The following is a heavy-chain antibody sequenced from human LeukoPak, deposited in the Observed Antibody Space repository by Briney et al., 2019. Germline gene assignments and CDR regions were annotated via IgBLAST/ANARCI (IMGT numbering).Heavy chain of an antibody. CDR2: ISAYNGNT. D-gene: IGHD3-22*01. CDR1: GYTFTNYG. V-gene: IGHV1-18*01. J-gene: IGHJ4*02. CDR3: ARDLPSGYADY. Sequence: ASVKVSCKASGYTFTNYGNSRVRQAPGQGLEWMGWISAYNGNTNYAQKLQGRVTMTTDTSTSTAYMELRSLRSDDTAVYYCARDLPSGYADYWGQGTLVTVSS.